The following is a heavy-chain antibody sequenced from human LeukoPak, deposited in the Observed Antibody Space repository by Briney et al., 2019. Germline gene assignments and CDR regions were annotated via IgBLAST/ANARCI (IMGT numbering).Heavy chain of an antibody. J-gene: IGHJ5*02. D-gene: IGHD6-13*01. Sequence: ASVKVSCKASGGTFISYAISWVRQAPGQGLEWMGGIIPIFGTANYAQKFQGRVTITTDESTSTAYMELSSLRSEDTAVYYCARDAAAAPGYNWFDPWGQGTLVTVSS. CDR1: GGTFISYA. CDR3: ARDAAAAPGYNWFDP. V-gene: IGHV1-69*05. CDR2: IIPIFGTA.